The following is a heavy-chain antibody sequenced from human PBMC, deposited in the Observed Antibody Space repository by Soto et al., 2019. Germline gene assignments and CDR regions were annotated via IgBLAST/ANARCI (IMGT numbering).Heavy chain of an antibody. CDR1: DFSFTSDH. CDR2: VNIYNGNT. J-gene: IGHJ5*02. D-gene: IGHD4-17*01. Sequence: QVQLVQSGPEVKKPGASVKVSCKASDFSFTSDHISWVRQALGQSPEWMGWVNIYNGNTNDAPKLRGRIAMTTETSTSTAYKELTSLTSDDTAVYYCASADYGDYESWGQGPLVNVSS. V-gene: IGHV1-18*01. CDR3: ASADYGDYES.